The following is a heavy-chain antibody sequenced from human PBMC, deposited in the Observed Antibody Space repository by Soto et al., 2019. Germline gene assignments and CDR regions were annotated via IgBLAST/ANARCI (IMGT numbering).Heavy chain of an antibody. Sequence: EVQLVESGGGLVQPGGSLRLSCAASGFAFSNYEMNWVRQAPGKGLGWVSYISRSGSTIYYADSVKGRFTISRDDAKNSLYLQMNSLRADDTAVYYCARESFSASPDFFDYWGQGTLVTVSS. CDR3: ARESFSASPDFFDY. CDR2: ISRSGSTI. J-gene: IGHJ4*02. V-gene: IGHV3-48*03. CDR1: GFAFSNYE. D-gene: IGHD3-3*02.